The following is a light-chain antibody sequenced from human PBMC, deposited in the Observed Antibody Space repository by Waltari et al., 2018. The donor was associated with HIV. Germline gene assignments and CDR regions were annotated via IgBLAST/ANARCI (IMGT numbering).Light chain of an antibody. Sequence: QSALTQPASVSGSPGQSLTISCTGTSSDVGGYTLVSWYQQHPGKAPKLMLYEVSKRPSGVSNRFSGSKSGNTASLTISGLQAEDEAEYYCCAYAGSTTYVIFGGGTKLTVL. J-gene: IGLJ2*01. CDR1: SSDVGGYTL. CDR2: EVS. CDR3: CAYAGSTTYVI. V-gene: IGLV2-23*02.